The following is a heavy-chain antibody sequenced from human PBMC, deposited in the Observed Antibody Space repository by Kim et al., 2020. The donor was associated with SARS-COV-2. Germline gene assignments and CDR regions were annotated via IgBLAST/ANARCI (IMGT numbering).Heavy chain of an antibody. D-gene: IGHD2-21*01. CDR2: IRSKADGGTA. CDR1: GFTFTKVW. V-gene: IGHV3-15*01. J-gene: IGHJ4*02. Sequence: GGSLRLSCAASGFTFTKVWLSWVRQAPGKGLEWVGRIRSKADGGTADYAAPVKGRFTTSRDDSKNTLYLQMNGLRAEDTAFYHCTTDYERIGGLCDGETCYPASLWGQGTLVTVST. CDR3: TTDYERIGGLCDGETCYPASL.